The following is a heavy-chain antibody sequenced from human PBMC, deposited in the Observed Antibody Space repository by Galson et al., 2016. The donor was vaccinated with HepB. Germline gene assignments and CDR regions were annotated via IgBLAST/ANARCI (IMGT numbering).Heavy chain of an antibody. V-gene: IGHV4-4*02. J-gene: IGHJ4*02. CDR1: GGSISSNYW. D-gene: IGHD1-26*01. Sequence: SETLSLTCAVFGGSISSNYWWSWVRQSPGKGLEWIGEIYQTGSANYNPSFTSRATISVDKSKNQISLRLGSVTAADTAVYYCTRGTLGTTASMAFDYWGQGTLVSVSS. CDR2: IYQTGSA. CDR3: TRGTLGTTASMAFDY.